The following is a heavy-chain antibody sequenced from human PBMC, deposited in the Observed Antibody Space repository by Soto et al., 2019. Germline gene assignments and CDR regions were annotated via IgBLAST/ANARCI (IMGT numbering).Heavy chain of an antibody. CDR2: ISWNSGSI. V-gene: IGHV3-9*01. Sequence: GGSLSLSCVASGRTFTTYGMNWVRQAPGKGLEWVSGISWNSGSIGYADSVKGRFTISRDNAKNSLYLQMNSLRAEDTALYYCAKDIPLFSSGWSTGYDYWGQGTLVTVSS. CDR3: AKDIPLFSSGWSTGYDY. J-gene: IGHJ4*02. CDR1: GRTFTTYG. D-gene: IGHD6-19*01.